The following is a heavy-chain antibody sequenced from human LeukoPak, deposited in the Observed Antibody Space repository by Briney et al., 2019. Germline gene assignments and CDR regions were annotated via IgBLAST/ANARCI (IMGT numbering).Heavy chain of an antibody. D-gene: IGHD6-19*01. CDR2: INHSGST. V-gene: IGHV4-34*01. Sequence: SETLSLTCAVYGGSFSGYYWSWIRQPPGKGLEWIGEINHSGSTNYNPSLKSRVTISVDTSKNQFSLELSSVTAADTAVYYCARADNGWFDYWGQGTLVTVSS. J-gene: IGHJ4*02. CDR1: GGSFSGYY. CDR3: ARADNGWFDY.